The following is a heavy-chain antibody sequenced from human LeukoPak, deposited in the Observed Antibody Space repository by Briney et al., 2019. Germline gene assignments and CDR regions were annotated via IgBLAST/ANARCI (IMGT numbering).Heavy chain of an antibody. CDR1: GGSISSYY. J-gene: IGHJ4*02. V-gene: IGHV4-59*01. D-gene: IGHD6-6*01. CDR3: AREDSSSPHFDY. Sequence: SETLSLTCTVSGGSISSYYWSWIRQPPGKGLEWIGYIYYSGSTNYNPSLKSRVTISVDTSKNQFSLKLSSVTAADTAVYYRAREDSSSPHFDYWGQGTLVTVSS. CDR2: IYYSGST.